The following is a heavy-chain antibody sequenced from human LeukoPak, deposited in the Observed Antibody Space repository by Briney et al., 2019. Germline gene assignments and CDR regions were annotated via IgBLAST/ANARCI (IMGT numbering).Heavy chain of an antibody. Sequence: SETLSLTCTVSGSSMSSYHWSWLRQPPGKGLEWIGYIYYNGSTNYNPSLKSRVTISVDMSKNQFSLKLSSVTAADTAVYYCARGRRDPLWGRGTLVTVSS. CDR3: ARGRRDPL. J-gene: IGHJ2*01. D-gene: IGHD5-24*01. CDR1: GSSMSSYH. V-gene: IGHV4-59*12. CDR2: IYYNGST.